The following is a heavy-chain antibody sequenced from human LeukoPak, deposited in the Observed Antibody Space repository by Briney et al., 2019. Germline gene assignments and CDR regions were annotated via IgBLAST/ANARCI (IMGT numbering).Heavy chain of an antibody. D-gene: IGHD6-13*01. CDR1: GFIFGSYW. V-gene: IGHV3-74*01. J-gene: IGHJ4*02. CDR2: IKSDGTST. CDR3: AVRYSGSWYLFDY. Sequence: PGGSLRLSCAASGFIFGSYWMHWVRQAPGKGLVWVSRIKSDGTSTSYADSAKGRFTVSRDIAKNTLFLQMNSLRAEDTAVYYCAVRYSGSWYLFDYWGQGTLVTVSS.